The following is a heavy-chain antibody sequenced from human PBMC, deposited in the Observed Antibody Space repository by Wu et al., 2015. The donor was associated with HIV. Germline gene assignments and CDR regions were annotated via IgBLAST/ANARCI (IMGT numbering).Heavy chain of an antibody. CDR1: GYPFSDYY. CDR2: INPKSGGA. Sequence: QVQLVQSGAEVKKPGASVKVSCKASGYPFSDYYIYWVRQAPGQGLEWMGWINPKSGGANYAQDFKGRLTMTRDTSITTVYMELKRLTSEDTAMYFCARASVRRRDCSGGSCRVSVLDAFNFWGPGDTDHRLC. V-gene: IGHV1-2*02. CDR3: ARASVRRRDCSGGSCRVSVLDAFNF. D-gene: IGHD2-15*01. J-gene: IGHJ3*01.